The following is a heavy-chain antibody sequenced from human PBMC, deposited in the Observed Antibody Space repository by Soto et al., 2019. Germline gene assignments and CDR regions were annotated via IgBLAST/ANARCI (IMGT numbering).Heavy chain of an antibody. V-gene: IGHV3-11*05. CDR1: GFRFSDFY. Sequence: QVQLVESGGGLVKPGGSLRLSCAASGFRFSDFYMTWILQAPGKGLEWVSHISTSGSNTNYADSVKGRFTVSRDNANNALYLEMNNLRVEDTAVYFCARDRDTYGHGFFDYWGQGTLVTVSS. J-gene: IGHJ4*02. D-gene: IGHD2-8*01. CDR3: ARDRDTYGHGFFDY. CDR2: ISTSGSNT.